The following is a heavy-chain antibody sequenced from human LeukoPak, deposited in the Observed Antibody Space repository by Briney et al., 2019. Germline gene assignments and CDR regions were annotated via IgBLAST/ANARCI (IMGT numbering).Heavy chain of an antibody. CDR1: GGSFSGYY. D-gene: IGHD3-3*01. V-gene: IGHV4-34*01. Sequence: SETLSLTCAVYGGSFSGYYWSWIRQPPGKGLEWIGEINHSGSTNYNPSLKSRVTISVDTSKNQFSLKLSSVTAADTAVYYCASPNRIFGVVIHGVAFDIWGQGTMVTVSS. CDR3: ASPNRIFGVVIHGVAFDI. J-gene: IGHJ3*02. CDR2: INHSGST.